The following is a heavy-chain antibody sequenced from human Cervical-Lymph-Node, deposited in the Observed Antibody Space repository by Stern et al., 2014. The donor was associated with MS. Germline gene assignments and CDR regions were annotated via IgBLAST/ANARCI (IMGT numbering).Heavy chain of an antibody. CDR3: TKDTFGPEDY. CDR1: GFTFSNYW. V-gene: IGHV3-74*01. CDR2: INRDERAT. D-gene: IGHD3-16*01. J-gene: IGHJ4*02. Sequence: EVQLVESGGGLVQPGGTLRLSCVASGFTFSNYWMHWVRQAPGQGLVWVARINRDERATNHADDVKGRFSISRDNAKNTLYLEMNSLRAEDAAVYYCTKDTFGPEDYWGQGVSVTVSS.